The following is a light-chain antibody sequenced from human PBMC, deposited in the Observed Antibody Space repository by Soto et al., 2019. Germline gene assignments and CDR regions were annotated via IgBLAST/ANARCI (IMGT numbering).Light chain of an antibody. V-gene: IGKV1-12*01. CDR3: QQANSFPLT. CDR1: QGIGSW. CDR2: AAS. Sequence: DVQMTQSPSSVSASVGDRVTITCRASQGIGSWLAWYQQKPGKAPKLLIYAASSLHSGVPSRFSGSASGTDFTLTINTLQPEDFATYYCQQANSFPLTFGGGTKVEIK. J-gene: IGKJ4*01.